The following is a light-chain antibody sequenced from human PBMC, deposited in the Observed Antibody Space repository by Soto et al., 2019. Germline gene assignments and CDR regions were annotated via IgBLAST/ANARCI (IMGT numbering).Light chain of an antibody. CDR3: QQYNNWPPVT. CDR1: QSVSSN. J-gene: IGKJ4*01. Sequence: EIVLTQSPATLSVSPGERVTPSCRASQSVSSNLAWYQQKPGQAPRLLIYGASTRATGFPARFSGSGSGTEFTRTISSLQSEDFAVYYCQQYNNWPPVTFGGGTKVEIK. V-gene: IGKV3-15*01. CDR2: GAS.